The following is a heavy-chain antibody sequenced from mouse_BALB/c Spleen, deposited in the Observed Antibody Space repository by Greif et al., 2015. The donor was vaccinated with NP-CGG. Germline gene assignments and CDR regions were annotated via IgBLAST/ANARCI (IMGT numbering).Heavy chain of an antibody. CDR3: ARDQRCAYDGDLGAMDY. CDR1: GFTFSDYY. D-gene: IGHD2-3*01. V-gene: IGHV5-4*02. CDR2: ISDGGSYT. Sequence: VQLKESGGGLVKPGGSLKLSCAASGFTFSDYYMYWVRQTPEKRLEWVATISDGGSYTYYPDSVKGRFTISRDNAKNNLDLQMSSLKSEDTAMYYCARDQRCAYDGDLGAMDYWGQGTSVTVSS. J-gene: IGHJ4*01.